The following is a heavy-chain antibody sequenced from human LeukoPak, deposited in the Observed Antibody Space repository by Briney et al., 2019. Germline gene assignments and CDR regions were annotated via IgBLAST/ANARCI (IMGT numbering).Heavy chain of an antibody. J-gene: IGHJ4*02. Sequence: SVKVSFKASGGTFSSYAISWVRQAPGQGLEWMGGIIPIFGTANYAQKFQGRVTITTDESTSTAYMELSSLRSEDTAVYYCALGKMDDFWSGVFDYWGQGTLVTVSS. V-gene: IGHV1-69*05. CDR1: GGTFSSYA. CDR3: ALGKMDDFWSGVFDY. D-gene: IGHD3-3*01. CDR2: IIPIFGTA.